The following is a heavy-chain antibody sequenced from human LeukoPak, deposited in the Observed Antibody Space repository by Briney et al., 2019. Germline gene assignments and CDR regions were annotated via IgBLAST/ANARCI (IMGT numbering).Heavy chain of an antibody. J-gene: IGHJ4*02. V-gene: IGHV3-15*01. CDR1: GFTFTYAW. CDR2: IRSETDGGTT. D-gene: IGHD6-19*01. Sequence: GGSLRLSCAASGFTFTYAWMSWVRQAPGKGLEWVGRIRSETDGGTTDYAAPVKGRFIISRDDSKNTLDLQMNSLKTEDTAVYYCTTDGGLGAGGWHDRSLDYWGQGILVTVSS. CDR3: TTDGGLGAGGWHDRSLDY.